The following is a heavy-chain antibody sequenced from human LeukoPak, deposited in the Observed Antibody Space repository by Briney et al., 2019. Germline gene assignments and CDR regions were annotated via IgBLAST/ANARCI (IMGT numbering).Heavy chain of an antibody. CDR2: ISSSGSTI. Sequence: GGSLRLSCAASGFTFSDYYMSWIRQAPGKGLEWVSYISSSGSTIYYADSVKGRFTISRDNAKNSLYLQMNGLRAEDTAVYYCARGVVVVAATPDFDYWGQGTLVTVSS. V-gene: IGHV3-11*01. D-gene: IGHD2-15*01. J-gene: IGHJ4*02. CDR3: ARGVVVVAATPDFDY. CDR1: GFTFSDYY.